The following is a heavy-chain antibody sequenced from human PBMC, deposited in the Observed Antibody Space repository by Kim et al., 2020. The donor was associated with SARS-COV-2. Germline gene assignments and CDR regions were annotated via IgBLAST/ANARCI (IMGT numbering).Heavy chain of an antibody. D-gene: IGHD5-12*01. V-gene: IGHV4-59*08. CDR3: ARHSRGYSAYEPFDN. Sequence: SETLSLTCTVAAGSISSYRWNWIRQPPGKGLEWIGNIYYSESTSYNPSLKSRVTILVDTSKNQLSLKLSSVTAADTAVYYCARHSRGYSAYEPFDNWGQG. CDR2: IYYSEST. J-gene: IGHJ4*02. CDR1: AGSISSYR.